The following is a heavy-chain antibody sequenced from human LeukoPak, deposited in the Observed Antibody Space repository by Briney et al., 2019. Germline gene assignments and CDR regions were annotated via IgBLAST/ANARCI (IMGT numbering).Heavy chain of an antibody. D-gene: IGHD6-13*01. CDR3: ASARTSSRSWFTFDY. CDR2: IYYSGNT. J-gene: IGHJ4*02. V-gene: IGHV4-39*01. Sequence: SETLSLTCTVSGGSISRGDYYWGWIRQPPGKGLEWIGNIYYSGNTYYNPSLKSRVTISVDTSKNQLSLKLSSVTAADTAVYYCASARTSSRSWFTFDYWGQGILVTVSS. CDR1: GGSISRGDYY.